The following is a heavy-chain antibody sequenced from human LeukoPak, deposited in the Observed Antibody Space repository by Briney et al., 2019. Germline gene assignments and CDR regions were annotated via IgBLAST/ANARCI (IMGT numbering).Heavy chain of an antibody. CDR3: ARAVSGWYNWFDP. V-gene: IGHV1-8*01. D-gene: IGHD6-19*01. Sequence: GASVKVSCKASGYTFTSYDINWVRQATGQGLEWMGWMNPNSGNTGYAQNFQGRVTMTRNTSISTAYMELSRLRSEDTAVYYCARAVSGWYNWFDPWGQGTLVTVSS. CDR2: MNPNSGNT. CDR1: GYTFTSYD. J-gene: IGHJ5*02.